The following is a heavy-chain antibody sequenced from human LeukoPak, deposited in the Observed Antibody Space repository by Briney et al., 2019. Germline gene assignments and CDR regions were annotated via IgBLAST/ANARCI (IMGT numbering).Heavy chain of an antibody. J-gene: IGHJ4*02. D-gene: IGHD6-19*01. CDR3: ARERQWLVPYFDY. Sequence: PGGSLRLSCAASGFTFSSYGMHWVRQAPGKGLEWVAVIWYDGSNKYYADSVKGRLTISRDNSKNTLYLQMNSLRAEDTAVYYCARERQWLVPYFDYWGQGTLVTVSS. CDR1: GFTFSSYG. V-gene: IGHV3-33*01. CDR2: IWYDGSNK.